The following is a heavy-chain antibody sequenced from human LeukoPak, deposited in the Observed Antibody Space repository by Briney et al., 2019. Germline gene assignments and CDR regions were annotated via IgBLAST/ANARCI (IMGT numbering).Heavy chain of an antibody. V-gene: IGHV3-23*01. Sequence: GGSLRLSCAASGFTFSSYAMSWVRQALGKGLEWVSAISGSGGSTYYAESVKGRFTISRDNSKNTLYLQMNSLRAEDTAVYYCAKVYYDSSGSYYFDYWGQGTLVTVSS. D-gene: IGHD3-22*01. CDR3: AKVYYDSSGSYYFDY. CDR1: GFTFSSYA. CDR2: ISGSGGST. J-gene: IGHJ4*02.